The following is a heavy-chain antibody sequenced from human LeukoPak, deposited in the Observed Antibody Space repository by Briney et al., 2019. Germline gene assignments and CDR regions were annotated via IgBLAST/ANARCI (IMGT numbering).Heavy chain of an antibody. D-gene: IGHD4-17*01. Sequence: SETLSLTCTVSGGSISSYYWSWIRQPPGKGLEWIGYIYYSGSTNYNPSLKSRVTISLDTSRNQFSLKLSSVTAADTAVYYCARRCSGDYGHWLDPWGQGTLVTVSS. CDR1: GGSISSYY. CDR2: IYYSGST. CDR3: ARRCSGDYGHWLDP. J-gene: IGHJ5*02. V-gene: IGHV4-59*08.